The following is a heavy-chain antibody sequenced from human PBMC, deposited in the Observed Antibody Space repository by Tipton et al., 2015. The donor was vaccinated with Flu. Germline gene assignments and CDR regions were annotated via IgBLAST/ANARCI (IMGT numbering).Heavy chain of an antibody. Sequence: TLSLTCTVSGGSISSYYWSWIRQPPGKGLEWIGYIYYSGSTNYNPSLTSRVTISLATSRNQFSLILSSVTAADTAVYYCARDGGRSFDWRHYGMDVWGQGTTVNVSS. J-gene: IGHJ6*02. CDR1: GGSISSYY. V-gene: IGHV4-59*01. CDR3: ARDGGRSFDWRHYGMDV. D-gene: IGHD3-9*01. CDR2: IYYSGST.